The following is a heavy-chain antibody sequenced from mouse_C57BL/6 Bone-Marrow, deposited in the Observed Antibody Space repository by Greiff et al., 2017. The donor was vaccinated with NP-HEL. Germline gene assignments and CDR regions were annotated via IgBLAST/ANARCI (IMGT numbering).Heavy chain of an antibody. J-gene: IGHJ1*03. CDR2: IDPANGNT. CDR1: GFNIKNTY. D-gene: IGHD1-1*01. CDR3: AKDGSTVVPWYFDV. Sequence: VQLKESVAELVRPGASVKLSCTASGFNIKNTYMHWVKQRPEQGLEWIGRIDPANGNTKYAPKFQGKATITADTSSNTAYPQLSSLTSEDTAIYYCAKDGSTVVPWYFDVWGTGTTVTVSS. V-gene: IGHV14-3*01.